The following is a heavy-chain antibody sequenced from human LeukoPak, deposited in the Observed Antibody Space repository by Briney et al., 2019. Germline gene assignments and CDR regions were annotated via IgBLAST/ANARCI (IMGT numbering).Heavy chain of an antibody. CDR1: GGSISSKSYY. CDR3: ARHRYSSGCADY. Sequence: PSETLSLTCIVSGGSISSKSYYWGWLRQPPGKGREWIGSTDYRGTTYHNPSLNRRVTMSVDTSKNKFSLKLSSVTAADTAVYYCARHRYSSGCADYWGQGTLVTVSS. D-gene: IGHD6-19*01. J-gene: IGHJ4*02. V-gene: IGHV4-39*01. CDR2: TDYRGTT.